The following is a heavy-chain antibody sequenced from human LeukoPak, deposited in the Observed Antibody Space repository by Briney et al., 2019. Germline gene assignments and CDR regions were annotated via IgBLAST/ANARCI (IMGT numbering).Heavy chain of an antibody. CDR2: IHRGASAI. J-gene: IGHJ5*02. Sequence: QPGGSLRLPCTASGFTFSSYEMNWVRQGLEWISDIHRGASAIYYGAAVKGRFAISRDDAKNSLYLQKDSLRVEDTAIYYCARGHSDALFSWGQGTRVTVSS. D-gene: IGHD2-21*02. CDR3: ARGHSDALFS. V-gene: IGHV3-48*03. CDR1: GFTFSSYE.